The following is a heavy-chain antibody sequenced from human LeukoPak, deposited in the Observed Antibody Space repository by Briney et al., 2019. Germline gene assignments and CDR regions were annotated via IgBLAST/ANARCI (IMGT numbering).Heavy chain of an antibody. CDR3: ATEAGYDSSGSPDY. D-gene: IGHD3-22*01. V-gene: IGHV3-74*01. CDR2: INSDGSST. CDR1: GFTFSSYW. J-gene: IGHJ4*02. Sequence: GGSLRLSCAASGFTFSSYWMHWVRQAPGKGLVWVSRINSDGSSTSYADPVKGRFTISRDNAKNTLYLQMNSLRAEDTAVYYCATEAGYDSSGSPDYWGQGTLVTVSS.